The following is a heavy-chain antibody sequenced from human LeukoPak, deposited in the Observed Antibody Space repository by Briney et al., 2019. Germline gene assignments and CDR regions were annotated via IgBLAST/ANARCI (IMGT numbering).Heavy chain of an antibody. Sequence: PGGSLRLSCAASGFTVSSNYMSWVRQAPGKGLEWVSVIYSGGSTYYADSVKGRFTISRDNSKNTLYLQMNSLRAEDTALYYCAKDRSSDYYWGFDYWGQGTLVTVSS. D-gene: IGHD2-21*02. CDR1: GFTVSSNY. CDR3: AKDRSSDYYWGFDY. V-gene: IGHV3-53*05. CDR2: IYSGGST. J-gene: IGHJ4*02.